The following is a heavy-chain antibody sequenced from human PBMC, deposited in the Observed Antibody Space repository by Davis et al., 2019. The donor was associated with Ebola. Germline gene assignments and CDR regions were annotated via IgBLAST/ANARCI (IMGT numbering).Heavy chain of an antibody. CDR1: GFTFNNFA. CDR2: IRYDGSNK. Sequence: GESLKISCAASGFTFNNFAMTWVRQAPGKGLEWVAFIRYDGSNKYYADSVKGRFTISRDNSKKTMYLQMNSLRAEDTAVYYCAKSGLSFGVVKYHYGMDVWGKGTTVTVSS. CDR3: AKSGLSFGVVKYHYGMDV. D-gene: IGHD3-3*01. V-gene: IGHV3-30*02. J-gene: IGHJ6*04.